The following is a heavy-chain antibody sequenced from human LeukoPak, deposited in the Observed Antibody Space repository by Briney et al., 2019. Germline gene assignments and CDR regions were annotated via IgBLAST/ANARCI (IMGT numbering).Heavy chain of an antibody. V-gene: IGHV3-7*03. D-gene: IGHD1-26*01. CDR1: GFTFSSYW. CDR2: IKQDGSEK. J-gene: IGHJ3*02. Sequence: GGSLRLSCAASGFTFSSYWMSWVRQAPGKGLEWVANIKQDGSEKYYVDSVKGRFTISRDNAKNSLYLQMNSLRAEDTAVYYCAREVTVGATTDDAFDIWGQGTMVTVSS. CDR3: AREVTVGATTDDAFDI.